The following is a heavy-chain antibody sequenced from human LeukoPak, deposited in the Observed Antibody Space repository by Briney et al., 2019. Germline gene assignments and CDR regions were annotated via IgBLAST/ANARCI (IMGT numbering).Heavy chain of an antibody. V-gene: IGHV4-39*01. Sequence: PSETLSLTCNVSGASMSNYYWVWIRQPPGKGLEWIGSIYHSGTTYSGSTYYNPSLKSRVTISLDTSKNQFSLKLSSVTAADTAVYYCARHGPSYSGYVDPWGQGTLVTVSS. CDR3: ARHGPSYSGYVDP. CDR2: IYHSGTTYSGST. CDR1: GASMSNYY. D-gene: IGHD5-12*01. J-gene: IGHJ5*02.